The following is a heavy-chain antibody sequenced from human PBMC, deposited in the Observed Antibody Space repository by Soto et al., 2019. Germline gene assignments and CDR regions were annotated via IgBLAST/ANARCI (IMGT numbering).Heavy chain of an antibody. CDR2: VYNSGST. V-gene: IGHV4-59*01. Sequence: WTWIRQPPGKGLEWIGYVYNSGSTTYNPSLKSRVTISVDTSKSQFSLKLNSVTAADTAVYFCARGNYFAFWSSYPSAMDVWGQGTTVTVSS. D-gene: IGHD3-3*01. CDR3: ARGNYFAFWSSYPSAMDV. J-gene: IGHJ6*02.